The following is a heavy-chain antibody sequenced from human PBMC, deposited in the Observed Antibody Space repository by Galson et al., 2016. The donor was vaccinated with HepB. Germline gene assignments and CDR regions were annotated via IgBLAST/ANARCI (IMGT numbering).Heavy chain of an antibody. Sequence: LRLSCAASGLTVSANYMSWVRQAPGKGLEWVSVFYSGGSRYYADFVKGRFTISRHNSNNTLYLQMNSLRPEDTAVYFCAIPRGYRYSMDVWGQGTTVTVSS. CDR1: GLTVSANY. D-gene: IGHD5-18*01. J-gene: IGHJ6*02. CDR3: AIPRGYRYSMDV. CDR2: FYSGGSR. V-gene: IGHV3-53*04.